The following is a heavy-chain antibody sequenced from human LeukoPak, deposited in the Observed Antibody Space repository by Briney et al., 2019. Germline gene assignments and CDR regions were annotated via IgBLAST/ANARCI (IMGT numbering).Heavy chain of an antibody. V-gene: IGHV3-21*01. D-gene: IGHD3-10*01. CDR1: GFTFSSYS. J-gene: IGHJ4*02. CDR3: ARAEDGSGSYYSGSD. Sequence: GGSLRLSCAASGFTFSSYSMNWVRQAPGKGLEWVSSISSSSSYIYYADSVKGRFTISRENAKNSLYLQMNGLRAEETAVYYCARAEDGSGSYYSGSDWGQGTLVTVSS. CDR2: ISSSSSYI.